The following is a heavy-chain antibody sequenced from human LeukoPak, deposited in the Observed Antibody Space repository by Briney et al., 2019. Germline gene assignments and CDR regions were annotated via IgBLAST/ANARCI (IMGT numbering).Heavy chain of an antibody. CDR1: GYTFTSYG. D-gene: IGHD2-8*01. Sequence: ASVKVSCKASGYTFTSYGISWVRQAPGQGLEWMGWISAYNGNTNYAQKFQGKFTMTSDTSTSTAYMELRSLRSDDTAVYYCGRVINGFIDYWGQGTVVTVSS. CDR2: ISAYNGNT. CDR3: GRVINGFIDY. V-gene: IGHV1-18*01. J-gene: IGHJ4*02.